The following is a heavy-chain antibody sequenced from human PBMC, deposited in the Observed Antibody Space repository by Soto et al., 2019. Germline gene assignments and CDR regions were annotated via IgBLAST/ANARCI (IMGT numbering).Heavy chain of an antibody. CDR1: GFTFSSYG. Sequence: PGGSLRLSCAASGFTFSSYGMHWVRQAPGKGLEWVAVISYDGSNKYYADSVKGRFTISRDNSKNTLYLQMNSLRAEDTAVYSCAKDRGSYYDYWGQGTLVTVSS. CDR3: AKDRGSYYDY. J-gene: IGHJ4*02. CDR2: ISYDGSNK. V-gene: IGHV3-30*18. D-gene: IGHD1-26*01.